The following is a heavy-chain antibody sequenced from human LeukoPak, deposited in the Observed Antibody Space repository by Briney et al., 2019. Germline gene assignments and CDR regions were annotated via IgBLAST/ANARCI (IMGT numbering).Heavy chain of an antibody. CDR2: IYPGYSDT. CDR1: GYSFTSYW. V-gene: IGHV5-51*01. Sequence: GESLKISCEGSGYSFTSYWIGWVRHMPGKGLEWMGIIYPGYSDTRYSPPFQGQVTISPDKSISTAYLQWSSLKASDTAMYCCAKLRAGSFDICGQGTMVTVSS. J-gene: IGHJ3*02. D-gene: IGHD2-21*01. CDR3: AKLRAGSFDI.